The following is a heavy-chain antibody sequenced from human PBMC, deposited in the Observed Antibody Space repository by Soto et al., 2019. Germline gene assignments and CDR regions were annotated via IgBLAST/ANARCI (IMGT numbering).Heavy chain of an antibody. V-gene: IGHV4-31*03. J-gene: IGHJ4*02. CDR2: VYYRGST. D-gene: IGHD2-2*01. Sequence: QVQLQESGPGLVKPSQTLSLTCTVSGGSISSGGYYWSWIRQHPGKGLEWIGYVYYRGSTYYHPSLKSRVTLSVDTSKNQFSLKLSSVTAADTAVYYCARFPIVVVPAAPIYWGDYFDYWGQGTLVTVSS. CDR1: GGSISSGGYY. CDR3: ARFPIVVVPAAPIYWGDYFDY.